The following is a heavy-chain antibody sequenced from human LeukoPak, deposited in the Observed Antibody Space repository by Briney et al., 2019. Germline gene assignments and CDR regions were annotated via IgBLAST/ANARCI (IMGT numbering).Heavy chain of an antibody. J-gene: IGHJ4*02. CDR2: ISYDGSNK. D-gene: IGHD6-19*01. V-gene: IGHV3-30*04. CDR1: GFTFSSHA. Sequence: GGSLRLSCAASGFTFSSHAMHWVRQAPGKGLEWVAVISYDGSNKYYADSVKGRFTISRDNSKNTLYLQMNSLRAEDTAVYYCARDHSSGWYSTYYFDYWGQGTLVTVSS. CDR3: ARDHSSGWYSTYYFDY.